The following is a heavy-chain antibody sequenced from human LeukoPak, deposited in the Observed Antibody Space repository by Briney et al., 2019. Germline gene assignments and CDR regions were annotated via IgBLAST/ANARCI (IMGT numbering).Heavy chain of an antibody. Sequence: SETLSLTCTVSGGSITSGGYYWSWIRQHPGKGLEWIGCIYYSGSSYYNPSLKSRVTISVDTSTNQFSLRLSSVTAADTAVYYCARGDGRDDDYWGQGTLVTVSP. CDR2: IYYSGSS. J-gene: IGHJ4*02. CDR1: GGSITSGGYY. V-gene: IGHV4-31*03. CDR3: ARGDGRDDDY. D-gene: IGHD5-24*01.